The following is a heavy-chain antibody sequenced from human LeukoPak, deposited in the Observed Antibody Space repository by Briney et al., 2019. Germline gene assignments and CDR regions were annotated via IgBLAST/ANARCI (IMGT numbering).Heavy chain of an antibody. CDR1: GLTFNTYW. D-gene: IGHD1-26*01. J-gene: IGHJ3*02. Sequence: GGSLRLSCAASGLTFNTYWMHWVRQAPGKGLVWVSRINSDGSSTSYADSVKGRFTISRDNAKNTLYLQMNSLRAEDTAVYYCARDRRVGATNAFDIWGQGTMVTVSS. CDR2: INSDGSST. CDR3: ARDRRVGATNAFDI. V-gene: IGHV3-74*01.